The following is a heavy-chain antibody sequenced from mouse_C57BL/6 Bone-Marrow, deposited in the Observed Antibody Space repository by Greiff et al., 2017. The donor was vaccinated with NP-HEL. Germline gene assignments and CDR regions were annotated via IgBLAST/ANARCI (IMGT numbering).Heavy chain of an antibody. D-gene: IGHD1-1*01. V-gene: IGHV5-17*01. CDR1: GFTFSDYG. CDR2: ISSGSSTI. J-gene: IGHJ4*01. Sequence: EVKLMESGGGLVKPGGSLKLSCAASGFTFSDYGMHWVRQAPEKGLEWVAYISSGSSTISYAYTVKGRVTISRDNAKNTLFLQMTSLRSEDTAMYYCARDYYGSSSPYAMDYWGQGTSVTVSS. CDR3: ARDYYGSSSPYAMDY.